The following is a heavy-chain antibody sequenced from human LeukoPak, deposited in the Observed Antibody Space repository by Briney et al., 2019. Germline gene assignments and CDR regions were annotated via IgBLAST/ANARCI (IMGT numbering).Heavy chain of an antibody. J-gene: IGHJ6*02. V-gene: IGHV3-48*04. CDR3: ARDYFYGLDV. CDR2: ISSSSSTI. CDR1: GFTFSTYG. Sequence: GGSLRLSCAASGFTFSTYGMHWVRQAPGKGLEWVSYISSSSSTIYYADSVKGRFTISKDNAKNTLYLQMNSLRAEDTAVYYCARDYFYGLDVWGQGTTVTVSS.